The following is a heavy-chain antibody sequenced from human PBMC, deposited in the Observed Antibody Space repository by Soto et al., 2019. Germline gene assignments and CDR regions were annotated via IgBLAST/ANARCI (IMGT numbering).Heavy chain of an antibody. CDR2: IIPIFGTA. CDR1: GGTFSSYA. Sequence: EASVKVSCKASGGTFSSYAISWVRQAPGQGLEWMGGIIPIFGTANYAQKFQGRVTIIADESTSTAYMELSSLRSEDTAVYYCARAYCGGDCYSNWFDPWGKGTLVTVSS. V-gene: IGHV1-69*13. J-gene: IGHJ5*02. CDR3: ARAYCGGDCYSNWFDP. D-gene: IGHD2-21*02.